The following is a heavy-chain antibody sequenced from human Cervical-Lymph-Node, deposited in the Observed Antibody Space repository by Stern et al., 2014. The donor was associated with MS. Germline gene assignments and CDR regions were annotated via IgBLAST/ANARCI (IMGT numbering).Heavy chain of an antibody. CDR1: GYSFTRYG. V-gene: IGHV1-18*01. CDR2: ITVTNGNV. CDR3: ARTLAHADYEGRFEY. J-gene: IGHJ4*02. D-gene: IGHD4-17*01. Sequence: QVQLVQSGAEVKKPGASVKVSCKASGYSFTRYGISWVRQAPGQGLEWMGWITVTNGNVRDAQSMLGRVTMSTDTSTNTASLELRSLTSDDTAVYFWARTLAHADYEGRFEYGGQGTLVTVPS.